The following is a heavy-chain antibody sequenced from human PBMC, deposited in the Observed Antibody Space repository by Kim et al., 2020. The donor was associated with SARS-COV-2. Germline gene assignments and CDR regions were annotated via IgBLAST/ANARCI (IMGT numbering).Heavy chain of an antibody. J-gene: IGHJ4*02. CDR3: TTEHDSSGYYYLRFDY. V-gene: IGHV3-15*01. CDR2: IKSKTDGGTT. Sequence: GGSLRLSCAASGFTFSNAWMSWVRQAPGKGLEWVGRIKSKTDGGTTDYAAPVKGRFTISRDDSKNTLYLQMNSLKTEDTAVYYCTTEHDSSGYYYLRFDYWGQGTLVTVSS. CDR1: GFTFSNAW. D-gene: IGHD3-22*01.